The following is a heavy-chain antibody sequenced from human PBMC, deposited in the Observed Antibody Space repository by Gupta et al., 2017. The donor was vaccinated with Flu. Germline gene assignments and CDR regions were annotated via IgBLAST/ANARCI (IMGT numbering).Heavy chain of an antibody. CDR3: ARVDSSAISRYYHYGMDV. D-gene: IGHD3-22*01. Sequence: VQLQESGSGLVKPSETLSLTCTVSGDSISGYYWSWIRQPAGKGLEWIGRIYISGSTNYNPSLKSRVTMSVDTSKNQFSLKLSSVTAADTAVYYCARVDSSAISRYYHYGMDVWGQGTTVTVSS. CDR2: IYISGST. J-gene: IGHJ6*02. V-gene: IGHV4-4*07. CDR1: GDSISGYY.